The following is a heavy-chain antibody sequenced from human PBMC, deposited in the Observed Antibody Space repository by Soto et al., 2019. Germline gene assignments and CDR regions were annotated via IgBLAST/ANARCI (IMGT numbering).Heavy chain of an antibody. CDR1: GFTFSAYG. V-gene: IGHV3-33*01. CDR3: ARDNSGSYSGGSGY. D-gene: IGHD1-26*01. CDR2: IWYDGSYK. Sequence: QVQLVESGGGVVQPGTSLRLSCAASGFTFSAYGMHWVRQAPGKGLEWVAVIWYDGSYKYYVDSVKGRFTISRDNSKNTLYLQMGSLRVEDTAMYYCARDNSGSYSGGSGYWGQGTLVTVSS. J-gene: IGHJ4*02.